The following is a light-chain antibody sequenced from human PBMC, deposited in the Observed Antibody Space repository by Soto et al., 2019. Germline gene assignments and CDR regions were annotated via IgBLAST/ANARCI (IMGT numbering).Light chain of an antibody. Sequence: PGERATLSCRASQSVSSYLGWYQQKPGQAPRLLIYDASNRATGIPARFSGSGSGTDFTLTISSLEPEDFAVYYCQQRINWPLTFGGGTKVEIK. CDR2: DAS. V-gene: IGKV3-11*01. CDR1: QSVSSY. J-gene: IGKJ4*01. CDR3: QQRINWPLT.